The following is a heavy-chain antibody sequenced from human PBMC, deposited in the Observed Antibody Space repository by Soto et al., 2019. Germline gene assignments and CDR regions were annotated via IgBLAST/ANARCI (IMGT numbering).Heavy chain of an antibody. V-gene: IGHV1-46*01. Sequence: ASVKVSCKASGCTFTSYYMHWVRQAPGQGLEWMGIINPSGGSTSYAQKFQGRVTMTRDTSTSTVYMELSSLRSEDTAVYYCARDGKAHIEVASYYYYGMDVWGQGTTVTVSS. J-gene: IGHJ6*02. CDR1: GCTFTSYY. CDR3: ARDGKAHIEVASYYYYGMDV. CDR2: INPSGGST. D-gene: IGHD6-19*01.